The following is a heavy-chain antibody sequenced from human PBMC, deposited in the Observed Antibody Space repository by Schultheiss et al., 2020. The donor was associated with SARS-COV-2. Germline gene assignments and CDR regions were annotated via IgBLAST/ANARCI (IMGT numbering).Heavy chain of an antibody. J-gene: IGHJ6*02. CDR1: GGSFSGYY. CDR2: IYYRGAT. V-gene: IGHV4-59*01. Sequence: SETLSLTCAVYGGSFSGYYWSWIRQPPGKGLEWIGYIYYRGATNYNPSLKSRVAISMDTSKNQFSLKLNSVTAADTAVYYCARVKRAGYNLEFSYARYYYYDLDVWGQGTTVTVSS. CDR3: ARVKRAGYNLEFSYARYYYYDLDV. D-gene: IGHD5-24*01.